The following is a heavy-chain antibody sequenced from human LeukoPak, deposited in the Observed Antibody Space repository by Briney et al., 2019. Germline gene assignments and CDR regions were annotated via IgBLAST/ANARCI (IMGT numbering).Heavy chain of an antibody. J-gene: IGHJ4*02. Sequence: SQTLSLTRTVSGGSISSGDYYWSWIRQPPGTGLEWIGYIYYSGSTYYNPSLKSRVTISVDTSKNQFSLKLSSVTAADTAVYYCARVNSSRGFSNFDYWGQGTLVTVSS. CDR3: ARVNSSRGFSNFDY. CDR2: IYYSGST. V-gene: IGHV4-30-4*01. D-gene: IGHD1/OR15-1a*01. CDR1: GGSISSGDYY.